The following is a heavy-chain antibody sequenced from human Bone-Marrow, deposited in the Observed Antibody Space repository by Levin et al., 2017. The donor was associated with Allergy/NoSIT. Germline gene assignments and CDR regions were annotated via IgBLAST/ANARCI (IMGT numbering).Heavy chain of an antibody. V-gene: IGHV3-23*02. Sequence: HPGGSLRLSCAASGFTFSSYAMSWVRQAPGKGLEWVSTISGSGGSTYYGDSVKGRFTISRDNSKNTLYLQVNSLRAEDTAVHYCAKVMITFGGVISSGDAFDSWGQGTMVTVSS. CDR3: AKVMITFGGVISSGDAFDS. J-gene: IGHJ3*02. D-gene: IGHD3-16*02. CDR1: GFTFSSYA. CDR2: ISGSGGST.